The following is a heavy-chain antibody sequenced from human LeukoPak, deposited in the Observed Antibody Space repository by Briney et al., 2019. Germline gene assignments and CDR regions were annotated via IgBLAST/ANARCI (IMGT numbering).Heavy chain of an antibody. V-gene: IGHV1-8*03. D-gene: IGHD3-10*01. CDR3: VRAQLITVARGGGANFDY. J-gene: IGHJ4*02. Sequence: ASVKVSCKASGYSITSDDINWVRQATGQGLEWMGWMNPNSGNKGYAQKFQSRFSITRDTSTNTAYMELSSLRPEDTAFYYCVRAQLITVARGGGANFDYWGQGTLVTVSS. CDR1: GYSITSDD. CDR2: MNPNSGNK.